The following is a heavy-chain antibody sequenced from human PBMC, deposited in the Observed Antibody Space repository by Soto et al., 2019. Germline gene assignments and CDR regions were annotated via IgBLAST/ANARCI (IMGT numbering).Heavy chain of an antibody. Sequence: QVQLVQSGAEVKKPGSSVKVSCKASGGTFSSYAISWVRQAPGQGLEWMGGIIPIFGTANYAQKFQGRVTITADKSTSTAYMELSSLRSEDTAVYYCAKVWGGYCSGGTCYSPYYYYGMDVWGQGTTVTVSS. V-gene: IGHV1-69*06. J-gene: IGHJ6*02. CDR3: AKVWGGYCSGGTCYSPYYYYGMDV. CDR1: GGTFSSYA. D-gene: IGHD2-15*01. CDR2: IIPIFGTA.